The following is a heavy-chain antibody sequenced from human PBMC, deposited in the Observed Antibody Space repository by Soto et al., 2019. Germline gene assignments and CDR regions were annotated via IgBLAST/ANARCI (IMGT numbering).Heavy chain of an antibody. J-gene: IGHJ1*01. CDR3: ARAGLRAEYFQH. V-gene: IGHV3-74*01. CDR1: GFTFSSYW. D-gene: IGHD4-17*01. Sequence: GGSLRLSCAASGFTFSSYWTHWVRQAPGKGLVWVSRINSDGSSTSYADSVKGRFTISRDNAKNTLYLQMNSLRAEDTAVYYCARAGLRAEYFQHWGQGTLVTVSS. CDR2: INSDGSST.